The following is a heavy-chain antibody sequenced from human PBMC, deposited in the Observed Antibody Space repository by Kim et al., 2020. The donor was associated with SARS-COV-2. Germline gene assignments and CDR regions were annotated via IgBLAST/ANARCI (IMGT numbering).Heavy chain of an antibody. V-gene: IGHV3-23*01. CDR2: VSGGGGSV. Sequence: GGSLRLSCAVSGFTFSSYAMHWVRQAPGKGLEWVSAVSGGGGSVYYADSVRGRFTISRDNSKNTLSLQMNSLRAEDTAIYYCAKEVGSAMWNPFEYWGQGALVTVAS. D-gene: IGHD2-21*02. J-gene: IGHJ4*02. CDR1: GFTFSSYA. CDR3: AKEVGSAMWNPFEY.